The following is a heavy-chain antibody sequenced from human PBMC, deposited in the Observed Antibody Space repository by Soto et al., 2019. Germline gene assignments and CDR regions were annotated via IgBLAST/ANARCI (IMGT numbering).Heavy chain of an antibody. CDR1: GRSFSGYY. D-gene: IGHD6-13*01. Sequence: QVQLQQWGAGLLKPSETLSLTCAVYGRSFSGYYWSWIRQPPGKGLEWIGEINHSGSTNYNPSLKCRVNIPLDTSKSQFSLKLSSVTAADTAVYYCARGSAVHRSSRWYVYSPSGGFDYWGRGTLVTVCS. V-gene: IGHV4-34*01. CDR3: ARGSAVHRSSRWYVYSPSGGFDY. J-gene: IGHJ4*02. CDR2: INHSGST.